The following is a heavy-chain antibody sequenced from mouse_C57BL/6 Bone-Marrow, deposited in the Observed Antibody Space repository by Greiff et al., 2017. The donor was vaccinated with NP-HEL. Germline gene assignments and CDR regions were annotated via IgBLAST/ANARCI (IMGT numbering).Heavy chain of an antibody. CDR3: ARDDYYGSSWFAY. CDR1: GYTFTSSG. V-gene: IGHV1-81*01. D-gene: IGHD1-1*01. CDR2: IYPRSGNT. J-gene: IGHJ3*01. Sequence: QVQLKESGAELARPGASVKLSCKASGYTFTSSGISWVKQRTGQGLEWIGEIYPRSGNTYYNEKFKGKATLTADKSSSTAYMELRSLTSEDSAVYFGARDDYYGSSWFAYWGQGTLVTVSA.